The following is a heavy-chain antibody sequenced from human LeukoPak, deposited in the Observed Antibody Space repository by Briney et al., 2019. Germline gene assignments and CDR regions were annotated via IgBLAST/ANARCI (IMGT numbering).Heavy chain of an antibody. Sequence: ASVKVSCKASGYTFTRYGITWVRQAPGQGLEWMGWINPNSGGTNYAQKFQGRVTMTRDTSISTAYMELSRLRSDDTAVYYCARGKHPSQWLVHLDYWGQGTLVTVSS. CDR3: ARGKHPSQWLVHLDY. V-gene: IGHV1-2*02. CDR2: INPNSGGT. CDR1: GYTFTRYG. J-gene: IGHJ4*02. D-gene: IGHD6-19*01.